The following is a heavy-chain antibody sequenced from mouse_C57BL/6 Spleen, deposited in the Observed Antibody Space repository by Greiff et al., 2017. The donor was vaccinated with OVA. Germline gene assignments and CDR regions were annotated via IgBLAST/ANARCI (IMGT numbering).Heavy chain of an antibody. J-gene: IGHJ1*03. CDR3: AREDYYGSEGYFDV. CDR2: INPNNGGT. Sequence: SGPELVKPGASVKIPCKASGYTFTDYNMDWVKQSHGKSLEWIGDINPNNGGTIYNQKFKGKATLTVDKSSSTAYMELRSLTSEDTAVYYCAREDYYGSEGYFDVWGTGTTVTVSS. CDR1: GYTFTDYN. V-gene: IGHV1-18*01. D-gene: IGHD1-1*01.